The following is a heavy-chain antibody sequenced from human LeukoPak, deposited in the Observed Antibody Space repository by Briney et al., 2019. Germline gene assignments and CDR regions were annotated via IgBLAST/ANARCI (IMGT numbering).Heavy chain of an antibody. CDR3: ANNGGVAVAGSFDS. CDR1: GLTFDSYA. V-gene: IGHV3-23*01. D-gene: IGHD6-19*01. CDR2: VTASGAGT. Sequence: GGSLRLSCAASGLTFDSYAMTCVRQAPGKGLEWVSTVTASGAGTYFADSVKGRFTISRDNSKNTLYLQLNSLRAEDTAIYYCANNGGVAVAGSFDSWGQGTLVTASS. J-gene: IGHJ4*02.